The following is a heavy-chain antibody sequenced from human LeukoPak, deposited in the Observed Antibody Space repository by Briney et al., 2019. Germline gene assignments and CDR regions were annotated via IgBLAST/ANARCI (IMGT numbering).Heavy chain of an antibody. CDR1: GGSISSGGYY. Sequence: SQTLSLTCTVSGGSISSGGYYWSWIRQPAGKGLEWIGRIYTSGSTNYNPSLKSRVTISVDASKNQFSLKLSSVTAADTAVYYCTRRAGTDSNGAFDIWGQGTVVTVSS. D-gene: IGHD6-19*01. J-gene: IGHJ3*02. CDR3: TRRAGTDSNGAFDI. V-gene: IGHV4-61*02. CDR2: IYTSGST.